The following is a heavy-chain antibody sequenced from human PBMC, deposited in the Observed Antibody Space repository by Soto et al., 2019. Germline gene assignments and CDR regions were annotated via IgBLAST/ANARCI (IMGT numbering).Heavy chain of an antibody. D-gene: IGHD5-18*01. Sequence: PSETLSLTCTVSGGSISNYYWSWIRQSPGKGLEWIGYISYIGTTNYNPSLKSRVTISVDTSKNQFSLRLTSVTAADTAVYYCVRGGGGYGNGMIDYWGKGTPVTVSS. V-gene: IGHV4-59*01. CDR1: GGSISNYY. CDR2: ISYIGTT. J-gene: IGHJ4*02. CDR3: VRGGGGYGNGMIDY.